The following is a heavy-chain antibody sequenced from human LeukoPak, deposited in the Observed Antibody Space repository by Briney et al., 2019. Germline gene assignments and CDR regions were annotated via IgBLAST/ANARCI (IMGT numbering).Heavy chain of an antibody. CDR3: ARWEDGGY. D-gene: IGHD3-16*01. CDR2: IYYSGST. J-gene: IGHJ4*02. Sequence: SDTLSLTCTVSGGSISSSSYYWGWVRQPPGKGLEWIGSIYYSGSTYYNPSLKSRVTISVDTSKNQFSLKLSSVTAADTAVYYCARWEDGGYGGQGTLVTVS. CDR1: GGSISSSSYY. V-gene: IGHV4-39*01.